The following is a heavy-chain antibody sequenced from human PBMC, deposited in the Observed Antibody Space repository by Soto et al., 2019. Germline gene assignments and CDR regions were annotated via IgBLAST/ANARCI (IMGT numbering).Heavy chain of an antibody. CDR2: ISYDGSNK. J-gene: IGHJ6*02. CDR3: ARDLYYYDSSGYYPTYYYYGMDV. CDR1: GFTFSSYA. Sequence: QVQLVESGGGVVQPGRSLRLSCAASGFTFSSYAMHWVRQAPGKGLEWVAVISYDGSNKYYADSVKGRFTISRDNSKNTLYLQMNSLRAEDTAVYYCARDLYYYDSSGYYPTYYYYGMDVWGQGTTVTVSS. D-gene: IGHD3-22*01. V-gene: IGHV3-30-3*01.